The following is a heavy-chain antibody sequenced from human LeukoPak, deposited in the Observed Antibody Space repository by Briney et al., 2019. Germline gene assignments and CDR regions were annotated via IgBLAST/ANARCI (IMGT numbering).Heavy chain of an antibody. J-gene: IGHJ4*02. D-gene: IGHD3-22*01. CDR2: ISSSSSYI. V-gene: IGHV3-21*01. CDR3: ARDPNSSGYYYGFDY. CDR1: GFTFSSYS. Sequence: PGGSLRLSCAASGFTFSSYSMNWVRQAPGKGLEWVSSISSSSSYIYYADSVKGRFTISRDNAKNSLYLQMNSLRAEDTAVYYCARDPNSSGYYYGFDYWGQGTLVTVSS.